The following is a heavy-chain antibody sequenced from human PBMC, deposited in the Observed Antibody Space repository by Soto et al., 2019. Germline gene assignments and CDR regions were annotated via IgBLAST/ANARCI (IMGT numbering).Heavy chain of an antibody. CDR1: GFTFSSYG. Sequence: QVQLVESGGGVVQPGRSLRLSCAASGFTFSSYGMHWVRQAPGKGLEWVAVISYDGSNKYYADSVKGRFTISRDNSKNTLYLQMYSLRAEDTAVYYCAKADGTVTTFYFDYWGQGTLVTVSS. V-gene: IGHV3-30*18. CDR3: AKADGTVTTFYFDY. J-gene: IGHJ4*02. CDR2: ISYDGSNK. D-gene: IGHD4-17*01.